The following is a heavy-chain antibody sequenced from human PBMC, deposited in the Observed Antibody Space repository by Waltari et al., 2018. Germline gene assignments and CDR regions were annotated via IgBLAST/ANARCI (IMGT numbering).Heavy chain of an antibody. CDR3: AREGGVAVAGPLGMDV. Sequence: QVQLQESGPGLVKPSETLSLTCTVSGGSISSHYWSWIRQPPGKGLEWIGYIYYSGSTNSHPSLKSRGTISVGTSKNQFSRKLSSVTAADTAVYYWAREGGVAVAGPLGMDVWGQGTTVTVSS. CDR1: GGSISSHY. CDR2: IYYSGST. V-gene: IGHV4-59*11. J-gene: IGHJ6*02. D-gene: IGHD6-19*01.